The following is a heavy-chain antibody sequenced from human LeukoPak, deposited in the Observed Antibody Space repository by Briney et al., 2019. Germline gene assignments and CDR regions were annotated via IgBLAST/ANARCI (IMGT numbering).Heavy chain of an antibody. CDR2: ISYDGSIK. J-gene: IGHJ4*02. CDR1: GFTFSSYA. Sequence: PGGSLRLSCAASGFTFSSYAMHWVRQAPGKGLEWVAVISYDGSIKYYADSVKGRFTTSRDNSKNMLYQQMNSLSAEDTAVYYCARGPGYSSGWYVLSVDYWGQGTLVTVSS. V-gene: IGHV3-30-3*01. D-gene: IGHD6-19*01. CDR3: ARGPGYSSGWYVLSVDY.